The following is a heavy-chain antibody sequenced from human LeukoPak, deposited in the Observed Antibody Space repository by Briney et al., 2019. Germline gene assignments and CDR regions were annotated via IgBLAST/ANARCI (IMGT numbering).Heavy chain of an antibody. D-gene: IGHD1-26*01. CDR2: IYYKGSS. J-gene: IGHJ4*02. CDR3: ARGGVWELLDY. V-gene: IGHV4-59*02. Sequence: PSETLSLTCTVSGGSVSSYYWSWLRQPPGKGLEWIGYIYYKGSSNYSPSLKSRVTILVDTYKNQFSLKLSSVTAADTAVYYCARGGVWELLDYWGQGTLVTVSS. CDR1: GGSVSSYY.